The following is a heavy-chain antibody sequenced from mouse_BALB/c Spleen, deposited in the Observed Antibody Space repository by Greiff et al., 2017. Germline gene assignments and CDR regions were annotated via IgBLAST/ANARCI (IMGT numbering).Heavy chain of an antibody. CDR3: ARRAIYDGYSWYFDV. D-gene: IGHD2-3*01. CDR1: GYAFSSYW. CDR2: IYPGDGDT. J-gene: IGHJ1*01. Sequence: QVQLQQSGAELVRPGSSVKISCKASGYAFSSYWMNWVKQRPGQGLEWIGQIYPGDGDTNYNGKFKGKATLTADKSSSTAYMQLSSLTSEDSAVYYCARRAIYDGYSWYFDVWGAGTTVTVSS. V-gene: IGHV1-80*01.